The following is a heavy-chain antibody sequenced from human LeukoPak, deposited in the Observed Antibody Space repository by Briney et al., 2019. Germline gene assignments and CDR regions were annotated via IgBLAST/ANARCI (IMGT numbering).Heavy chain of an antibody. Sequence: PSQTLSLTCTVSGGSISSGVYYWSWVRQPPGTGLEWIGYIYYSGSTYYNPSLKSRVTISVDTSKNQFSLKLSSVTAADTAVYYCASFYDSSGYYDYWGQGTLVTVSS. D-gene: IGHD3-22*01. CDR1: GGSISSGVYY. CDR3: ASFYDSSGYYDY. J-gene: IGHJ4*02. CDR2: IYYSGST. V-gene: IGHV4-30-4*01.